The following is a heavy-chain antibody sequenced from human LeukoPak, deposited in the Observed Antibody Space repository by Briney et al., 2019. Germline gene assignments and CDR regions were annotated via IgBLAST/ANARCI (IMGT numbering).Heavy chain of an antibody. CDR2: IYSGGSR. CDR3: AKDLSDWRSYHLPAY. V-gene: IGHV3-53*05. D-gene: IGHD3-16*02. CDR1: GATVSSNY. J-gene: IGHJ4*02. Sequence: GGSLRLSCAVSGATVSSNYMGWVRQAPGKGLEWVSVIYSGGSRYYADSVKGRFTISRDNSKKTLYLQMNSLRAEDTAVYYCAKDLSDWRSYHLPAYWGQGALVTVSS.